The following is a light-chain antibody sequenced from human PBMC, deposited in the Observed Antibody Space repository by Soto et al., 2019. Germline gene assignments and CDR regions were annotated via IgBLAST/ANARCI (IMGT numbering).Light chain of an antibody. J-gene: IGKJ1*01. CDR1: QSISTW. V-gene: IGKV1-5*03. Sequence: QMTQSPSTLSASVGDTVTITCRASQSISTWLAWYQQKPGKAPKLLIYKASTLESGVPSRFSGSGSGTEFTLTMSSLQPADFATYYCQQYNTNSTFGQGTKVEIK. CDR3: QQYNTNST. CDR2: KAS.